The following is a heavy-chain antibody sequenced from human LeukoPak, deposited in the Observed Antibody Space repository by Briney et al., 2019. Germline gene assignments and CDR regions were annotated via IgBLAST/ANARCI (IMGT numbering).Heavy chain of an antibody. J-gene: IGHJ4*02. D-gene: IGHD5-24*01. Sequence: PSETLSLTCTVSGYSISSDYYWGWIRQPPGKGLEWIGSMYYSGSTYYNPSLKSRVTISVDTSKSQFSLKLSSVTAADTAVYYCARTPRRDRLFDYWGQGTLVTVSS. V-gene: IGHV4-38-2*02. CDR3: ARTPRRDRLFDY. CDR1: GYSISSDYY. CDR2: MYYSGST.